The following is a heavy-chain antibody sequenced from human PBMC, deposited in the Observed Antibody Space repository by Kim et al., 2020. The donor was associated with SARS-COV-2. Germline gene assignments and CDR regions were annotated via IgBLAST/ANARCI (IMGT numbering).Heavy chain of an antibody. CDR1: GGSISSSSYY. V-gene: IGHV4-39*01. Sequence: SETLSLTCTVSGGSISSSSYYWGWIRQPPGKGLEWIGSIYYSGSTYYNPSLKSRVTISVDTSKNQFSLKLSSVTAADTAVYYCARRLVSYYDSSGYYFDYWGQGTLVTVSS. CDR2: IYYSGST. CDR3: ARRLVSYYDSSGYYFDY. D-gene: IGHD3-22*01. J-gene: IGHJ4*02.